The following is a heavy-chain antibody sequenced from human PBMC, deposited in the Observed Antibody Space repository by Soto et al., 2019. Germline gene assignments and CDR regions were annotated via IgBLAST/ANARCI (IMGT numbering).Heavy chain of an antibody. CDR1: GFTFSSYA. Sequence: GGSLRLSCAASGFTFSSYAMSWVRQAPGKGLEWVSAISGSGGSTYYADSVKGRFTISRDNSKNTLYLQMNSLRAEDTAVYYCAKDHDLVLMVYAMVHGAFDIWGQGTMVTVSS. J-gene: IGHJ3*02. CDR2: ISGSGGST. CDR3: AKDHDLVLMVYAMVHGAFDI. D-gene: IGHD2-8*01. V-gene: IGHV3-23*01.